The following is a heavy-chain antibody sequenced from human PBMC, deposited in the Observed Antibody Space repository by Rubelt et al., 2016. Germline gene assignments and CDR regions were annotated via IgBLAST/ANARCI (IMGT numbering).Heavy chain of an antibody. Sequence: QLQLQESGPGLVKPSETLSLTCTVSGGSISSSSYYWGWIRKPPGKGLEWIGSIYYSGGTYYKPSPKGRVTTSVDTSKNQFSLKLSSVTAADTAVYYCARGNSAEYWGQGTLVTVSS. CDR1: GGSISSSSYY. CDR2: IYYSGGT. D-gene: IGHD4-23*01. CDR3: ARGNSAEY. V-gene: IGHV4-39*07. J-gene: IGHJ4*02.